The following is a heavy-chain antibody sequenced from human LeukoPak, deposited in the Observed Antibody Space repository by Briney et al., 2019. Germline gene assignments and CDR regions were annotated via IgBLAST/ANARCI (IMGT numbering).Heavy chain of an antibody. Sequence: GKSLRLSCAASGFTFSTYAMYWVRQAPGKGLEWVAVISYDGSDKYYADSVKGRFTISRDNSKNTLYLQMNSLRAEDTAVYYCARDRSARWLQLDYWGQGTLVTVSS. CDR1: GFTFSTYA. V-gene: IGHV3-30*14. CDR2: ISYDGSDK. J-gene: IGHJ4*02. CDR3: ARDRSARWLQLDY. D-gene: IGHD5-24*01.